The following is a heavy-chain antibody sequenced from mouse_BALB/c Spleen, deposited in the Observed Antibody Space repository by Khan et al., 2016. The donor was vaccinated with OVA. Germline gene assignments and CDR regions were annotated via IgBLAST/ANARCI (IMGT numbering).Heavy chain of an antibody. CDR3: AILLWSHYYAMDY. Sequence: VQLQESGPGLVAPSQSLSITCTVSGFSLTDYGVGWIRQPPGKGLEWLGVIWGGGTTHYNSALKSRLSISKDTSKSQAFLKMNSLQTDDTAMYYCAILLWSHYYAMDYWGQGTSVTVSS. CDR1: GFSLTDYG. J-gene: IGHJ4*01. D-gene: IGHD1-1*02. V-gene: IGHV2-6-5*01. CDR2: IWGGGTT.